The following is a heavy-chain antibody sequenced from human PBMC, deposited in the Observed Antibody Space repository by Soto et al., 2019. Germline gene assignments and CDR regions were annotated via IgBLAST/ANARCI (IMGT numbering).Heavy chain of an antibody. CDR2: IWYDGSNK. V-gene: IGHV3-33*01. Sequence: QVQLVESGGGVVQPGRSLRLSCAASGFTFSSYGMHWVRQAPGKGLEWVAVIWYDGSNKYYADSVKGRFTISRDNSKNTLYLQMHSLRAEDTAVYYCARAGEDIVVVPAAIQLSYYYYGMDVWGQGTTVTVSS. CDR3: ARAGEDIVVVPAAIQLSYYYYGMDV. CDR1: GFTFSSYG. J-gene: IGHJ6*02. D-gene: IGHD2-2*02.